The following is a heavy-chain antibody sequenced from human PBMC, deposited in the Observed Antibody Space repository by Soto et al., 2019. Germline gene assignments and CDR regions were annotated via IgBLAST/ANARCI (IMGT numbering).Heavy chain of an antibody. CDR1: GGSFSGYY. V-gene: IGHV4-34*01. D-gene: IGHD6-13*01. CDR2: INHSGST. CDR3: ARGRKDYSSSWYVD. Sequence: SETLSLTCAVYGGSFSGYYWSWIRQPPGKGLEWTGEINHSGSTNYNPSLKSRVTISVDTSKNQFSLKLSSVTAADTAVYYCARGRKDYSSSWYVDWGQGTLVTVSS. J-gene: IGHJ4*02.